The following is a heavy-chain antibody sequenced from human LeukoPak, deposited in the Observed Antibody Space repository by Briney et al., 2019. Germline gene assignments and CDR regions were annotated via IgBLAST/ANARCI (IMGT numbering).Heavy chain of an antibody. CDR2: INPSGGST. V-gene: IGHV1-46*01. CDR3: ARDPSEPTTGTLNMDV. CDR1: GYTFTSYY. J-gene: IGHJ6*03. Sequence: ASVKVSCKASGYTFTSYYMHWVRQAPGQGLEWMGIINPSGGSTSYAQKFQGRVTMTRDTSTSTAYMELRSLRSDDTAVYYCARDPSEPTTGTLNMDVWGKGTTVTVSS. D-gene: IGHD1-1*01.